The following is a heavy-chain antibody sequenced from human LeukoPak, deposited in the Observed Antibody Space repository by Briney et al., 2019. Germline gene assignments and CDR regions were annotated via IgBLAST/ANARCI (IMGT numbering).Heavy chain of an antibody. CDR3: ARDFYDTSGYYYDY. D-gene: IGHD3-22*01. J-gene: IGHJ4*02. CDR1: VFTFSRYS. V-gene: IGHV3-21*01. CDR2: ISGSSSSYT. Sequence: GGSLTLSCSASVFTFSRYSMNWLRQAPGQGLEWVSSISGSSSSYTYYADSLEARFTMSRNNAKNSLYLQMNILRAEDTAVYYCARDFYDTSGYYYDYWGQGTLVTVSS.